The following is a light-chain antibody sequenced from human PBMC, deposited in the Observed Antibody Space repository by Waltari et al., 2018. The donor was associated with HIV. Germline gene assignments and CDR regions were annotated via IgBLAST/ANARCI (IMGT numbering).Light chain of an antibody. Sequence: QSALTHPPSVSGSPGQSVTLSCAGSSGALDGSSFVSWYQQHPGEAPKVVIYDVTKRPSGVPDRFSGSRSGNTASLTISGLQAEDEADYFCCSFVGSYSYVFGTGTKVTVL. CDR1: SGALDGSSF. CDR2: DVT. V-gene: IGLV2-11*01. J-gene: IGLJ1*01. CDR3: CSFVGSYSYV.